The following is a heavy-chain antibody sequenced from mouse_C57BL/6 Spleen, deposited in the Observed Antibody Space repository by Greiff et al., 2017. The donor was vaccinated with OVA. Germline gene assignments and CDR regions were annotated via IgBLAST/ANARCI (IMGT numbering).Heavy chain of an antibody. J-gene: IGHJ2*01. Sequence: QVQLQQPGAELVMPGASVKLSCKASGYTFTSYWMHWVKQRPGQGLEWIGEIDPSDSYTNYNQKSKGKSTLTVDKSSSTAYMQLSSLTSEDSAVYYCARGVRIGFDYWGQGTTLTVSS. V-gene: IGHV1-69*01. D-gene: IGHD2-14*01. CDR2: IDPSDSYT. CDR3: ARGVRIGFDY. CDR1: GYTFTSYW.